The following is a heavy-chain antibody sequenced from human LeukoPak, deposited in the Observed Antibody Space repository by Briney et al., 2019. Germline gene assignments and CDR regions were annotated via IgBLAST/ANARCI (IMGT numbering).Heavy chain of an antibody. CDR2: IGSVGHST. J-gene: IGHJ4*02. CDR1: GFRFSDAA. V-gene: IGHV3-23*01. CDR3: AKDNLLAQSDSTLGKNHFDY. Sequence: PGGSLRLSCAASGFRFSDAAMTWVRQAPGKGLEWVSLIGSVGHSTYYGDSVKGRFTISRDNSKNTLSLQMNSLRVEDTAIYYCAKDNLLAQSDSTLGKNHFDYWGQGTLVTVSS. D-gene: IGHD2/OR15-2a*01.